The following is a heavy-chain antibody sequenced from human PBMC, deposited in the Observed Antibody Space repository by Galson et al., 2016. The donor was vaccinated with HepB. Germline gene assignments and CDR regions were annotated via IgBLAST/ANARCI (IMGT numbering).Heavy chain of an antibody. Sequence: QSGAEVKKPGESLKISCKVSGYSFTTYWIGWVRQMPGKGLEWMGIMFPRDSDTRYSPSFQGQVTISADKSISTAYLQWSSLKASDTAMYYCAIVRTTVNMPFDYWGQGTLVTVSS. V-gene: IGHV5-51*01. D-gene: IGHD4-17*01. CDR3: AIVRTTVNMPFDY. CDR2: MFPRDSDT. J-gene: IGHJ4*02. CDR1: GYSFTTYW.